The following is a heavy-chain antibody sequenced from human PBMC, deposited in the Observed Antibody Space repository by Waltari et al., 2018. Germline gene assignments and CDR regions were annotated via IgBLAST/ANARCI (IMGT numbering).Heavy chain of an antibody. Sequence: QVQLVESGCGVVQPGRSLRLSCAASGFTFSNYCMPWVRQAPGKGLEWVAIISYGGSNKSYADSVKGRFTISRDNSKNTLYLQMSSLRVEDTALYYCAKDDGGIGGYSYNWRLLGLDYWGQGTLVTVSS. D-gene: IGHD2-15*01. CDR1: GFTFSNYC. V-gene: IGHV3-30*18. J-gene: IGHJ4*02. CDR2: ISYGGSNK. CDR3: AKDDGGIGGYSYNWRLLGLDY.